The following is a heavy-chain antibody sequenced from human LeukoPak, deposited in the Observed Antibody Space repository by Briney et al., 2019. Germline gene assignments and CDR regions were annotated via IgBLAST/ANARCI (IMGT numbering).Heavy chain of an antibody. D-gene: IGHD2-21*02. CDR2: ISYDGSNK. CDR3: AKDRAYCGGDCYSTDNYFDY. CDR1: GFTFSSYG. Sequence: GGSLRLSCAASGFTFSSYGMHWVRQAPGKGLEWVAVISYDGSNKYYADSVKGRFTISRDNSKNTLYLQMNSLRAEDTAVYYCAKDRAYCGGDCYSTDNYFDYWGQGTLVTVSS. J-gene: IGHJ4*02. V-gene: IGHV3-30*18.